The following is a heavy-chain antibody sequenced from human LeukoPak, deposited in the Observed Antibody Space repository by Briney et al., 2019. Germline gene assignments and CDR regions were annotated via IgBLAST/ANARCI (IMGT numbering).Heavy chain of an antibody. V-gene: IGHV4-39*01. CDR1: GGSISSNSNY. D-gene: IGHD7-27*01. Sequence: KPSETLSLTCTVSGGSISSNSNYWAWIRQPPGRGLEWIGSISYGGSTYYSPSLESRVTISVDTSKNQFSLRLSSVTAADTAVYYCARQALGFFDHWGQGTLVTVSS. CDR2: ISYGGST. J-gene: IGHJ4*02. CDR3: ARQALGFFDH.